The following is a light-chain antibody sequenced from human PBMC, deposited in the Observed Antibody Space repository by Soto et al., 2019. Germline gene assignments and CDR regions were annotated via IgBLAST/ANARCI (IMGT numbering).Light chain of an antibody. J-gene: IGLJ2*01. Sequence: QSGLTQPPSASGSPGQSVTISCTGTSSDVGAYNYVSWYQQHPGKAPKLMISEVNKRPSGVPDRFSGSKSGNTASLTVSGLQAEDEADYYCTSYAGSNNLVFGGGTKLTVL. CDR1: SSDVGAYNY. V-gene: IGLV2-8*01. CDR2: EVN. CDR3: TSYAGSNNLV.